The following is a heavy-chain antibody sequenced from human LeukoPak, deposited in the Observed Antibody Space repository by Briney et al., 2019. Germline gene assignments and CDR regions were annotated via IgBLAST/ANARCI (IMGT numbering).Heavy chain of an antibody. J-gene: IGHJ5*02. D-gene: IGHD6-19*01. Sequence: GGSLRLSCAASGFTFSSYAMSWVHQAPGKGLEWVSAISGSGGSTYYADSVKGRFTISRDNSKNTLYLQMNSLRAEDTAVYYCANQGHSSGWYWFDPWGQGTLVTVSS. V-gene: IGHV3-23*01. CDR2: ISGSGGST. CDR1: GFTFSSYA. CDR3: ANQGHSSGWYWFDP.